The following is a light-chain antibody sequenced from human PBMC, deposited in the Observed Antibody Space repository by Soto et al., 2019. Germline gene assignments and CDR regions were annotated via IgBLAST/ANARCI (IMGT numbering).Light chain of an antibody. Sequence: QSVLTQPASVSGSPGQSITTSCTGTSSDVGGYNYVSWYQQHPGKAPKLMIYDVNNRPSGVSNRFSGSKSGNTASLTISGLQAEDEADYYCSSYTTSSFYVFATGTKATVL. J-gene: IGLJ1*01. CDR3: SSYTTSSFYV. CDR1: SSDVGGYNY. V-gene: IGLV2-14*01. CDR2: DVN.